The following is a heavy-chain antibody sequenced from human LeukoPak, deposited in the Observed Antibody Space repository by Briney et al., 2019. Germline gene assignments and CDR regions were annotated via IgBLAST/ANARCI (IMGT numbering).Heavy chain of an antibody. D-gene: IGHD3-22*01. J-gene: IGHJ4*02. Sequence: SETLSLTCTVSGGSISSSSYYWGWLRQPPGKGLEWIGSIYYSGSTYYNPSLKSRVTISVDTSKNQFALKLSSVAAADTAVYYCARGLYDSSGYYLYWGQGTLVTVSS. CDR1: GGSISSSSYY. CDR2: IYYSGST. V-gene: IGHV4-39*01. CDR3: ARGLYDSSGYYLY.